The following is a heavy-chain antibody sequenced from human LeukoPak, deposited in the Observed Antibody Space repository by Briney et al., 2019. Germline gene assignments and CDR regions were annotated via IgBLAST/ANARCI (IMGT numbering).Heavy chain of an antibody. CDR1: GYTFTSYG. J-gene: IGHJ6*02. V-gene: IGHV1-18*01. CDR2: ISAYNGNT. D-gene: IGHD6-13*01. CDR3: ARNGGSSWRPHYYYYYGMDV. Sequence: ASVKVSCKASGYTFTSYGISWVRQAPGQGLEWMGWISAYNGNTNYAQKLQGRVTMTTDTSTSTAYMELRSLRSDDTAVYYCARNGGSSWRPHYYYYYGMDVWGQGTTVTVSS.